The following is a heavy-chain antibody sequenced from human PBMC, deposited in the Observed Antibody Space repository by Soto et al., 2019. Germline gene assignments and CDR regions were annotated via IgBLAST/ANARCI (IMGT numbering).Heavy chain of an antibody. CDR3: AHFIAAAGKFDY. J-gene: IGHJ4*02. Sequence: QITLKESGPTLVKPTQTLTLTCTFSGFSLSTSGVGVGWIRQPPGKALEWLALIYWNDDKRYSPSLKSRLTITKDTSKNKVVLTMTNMDPVDTATYYCAHFIAAAGKFDYWGQGTLVTVSS. D-gene: IGHD6-13*01. CDR1: GFSLSTSGVG. V-gene: IGHV2-5*01. CDR2: IYWNDDK.